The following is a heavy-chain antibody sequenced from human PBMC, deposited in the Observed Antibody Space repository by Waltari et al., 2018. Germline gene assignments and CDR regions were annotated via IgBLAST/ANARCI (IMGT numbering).Heavy chain of an antibody. V-gene: IGHV4-4*07. D-gene: IGHD6-13*01. CDR1: SYY. Sequence: SYYWSWIQQPAGKGLEWIGRIYTSGSTNYNPSLKSRVTISVDKSKNQFSLKLSSVTAADTAVYYCARAGYSNPEEFDYWGQGTLVTVSS. CDR3: ARAGYSNPEEFDY. CDR2: IYTSGST. J-gene: IGHJ4*02.